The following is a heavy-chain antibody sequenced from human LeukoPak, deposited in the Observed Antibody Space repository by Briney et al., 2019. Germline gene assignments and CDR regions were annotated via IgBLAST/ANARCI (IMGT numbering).Heavy chain of an antibody. V-gene: IGHV2-5*01. CDR2: IYWNDDK. Sequence: SGPTLVKPTQTLTLTCTFSGFSLSTSGVGVGWIRQPPGKALEWLALIYWNDDKRYSPSLKSRLTITKATSKNQVVLTMTNMDPVDTATYYCAHARGGSYYGNWFDPWGQGTLVTVSS. CDR3: AHARGGSYYGNWFDP. CDR1: GFSLSTSGVG. D-gene: IGHD1-26*01. J-gene: IGHJ5*02.